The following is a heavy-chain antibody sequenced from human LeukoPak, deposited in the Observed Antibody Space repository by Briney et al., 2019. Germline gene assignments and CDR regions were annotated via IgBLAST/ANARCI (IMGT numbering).Heavy chain of an antibody. V-gene: IGHV4-38-2*02. J-gene: IGHJ4*02. Sequence: SETLSLTCTVSGYSISSGYYWGWIRQPPGRGLEWIGSISHSGSTYYNPSLKSRVTISVDTSKNQFSLKLSSVTAADTAVYYCARDRGYYDILTGYYKQEDYFDYWGQGTLVTVSS. CDR3: ARDRGYYDILTGYYKQEDYFDY. D-gene: IGHD3-9*01. CDR1: GYSISSGYY. CDR2: ISHSGST.